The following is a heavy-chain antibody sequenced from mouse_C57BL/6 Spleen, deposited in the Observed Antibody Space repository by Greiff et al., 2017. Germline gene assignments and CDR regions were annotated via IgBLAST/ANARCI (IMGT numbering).Heavy chain of an antibody. J-gene: IGHJ2*01. V-gene: IGHV1-82*01. CDR2: IYPGDGDT. Sequence: QVQLQQSGAELVKPGASVKISCKASGYAFSSYWMNWVKQRPGKGLEWIGRIYPGDGDTNYNGKFKGKATLTADKSSSTAYMQLSSLTSEDSAVYFCARSPTTGHYFDYWGQGTTLTVSS. D-gene: IGHD2-12*01. CDR1: GYAFSSYW. CDR3: ARSPTTGHYFDY.